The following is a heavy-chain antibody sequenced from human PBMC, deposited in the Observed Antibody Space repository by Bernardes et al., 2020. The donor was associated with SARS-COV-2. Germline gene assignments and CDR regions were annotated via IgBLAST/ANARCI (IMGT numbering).Heavy chain of an antibody. CDR2: INKDGSEK. Sequence: GDLRLSCAASGFTFRSYWMSWVRQAPGKGLEWVAKINKDGSEKYYVDSGKGRFTISRDNAKNSLYLEVNSLRAEDTAVYYCARGAYMFGNDLWGQGTLVTVSS. V-gene: IGHV3-7*01. CDR1: GFTFRSYW. J-gene: IGHJ5*02. D-gene: IGHD3-3*02. CDR3: ARGAYMFGNDL.